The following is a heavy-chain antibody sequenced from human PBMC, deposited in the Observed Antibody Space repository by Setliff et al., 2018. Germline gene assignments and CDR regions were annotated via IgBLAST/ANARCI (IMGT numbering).Heavy chain of an antibody. CDR2: IYSSGYT. J-gene: IGHJ4*02. CDR1: GDSITNGNNY. Sequence: SETLSLTCTVSGDSITNGNNYWTWIRQPAGKGLEWIGQIYSSGYTEYNLFLKSRVTMSLDASENQFSLKLSSVTAADMAVYYCARGPGQYYDILNGYFKGAPDFWGQGTRVTVSS. V-gene: IGHV4-61*09. CDR3: ARGPGQYYDILNGYFKGAPDF. D-gene: IGHD3-9*01.